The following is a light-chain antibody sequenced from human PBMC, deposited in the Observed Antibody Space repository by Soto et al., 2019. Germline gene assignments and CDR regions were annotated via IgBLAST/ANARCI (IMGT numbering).Light chain of an antibody. CDR2: GAS. Sequence: VMTQSPATLAVSPGEGATLSCRASQSVHTSLAWYQQKPGQAPRLLIYGASLRAAGVPARFSGSGSGTEFTLSISGLQSEDFAVYYCQQYGSSPNTFGQGTKVEIK. CDR3: QQYGSSPNT. J-gene: IGKJ2*01. CDR1: QSVHTS. V-gene: IGKV3D-15*01.